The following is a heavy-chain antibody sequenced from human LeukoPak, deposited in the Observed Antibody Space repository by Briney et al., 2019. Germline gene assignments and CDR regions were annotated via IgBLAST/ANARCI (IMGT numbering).Heavy chain of an antibody. CDR1: GDSTSSYY. V-gene: IGHV4-59*01. J-gene: IGHJ4*02. D-gene: IGHD6-13*01. Sequence: SETLSLTCTVSGDSTSSYYWSWIRHPPGKGLEWIGYIYHSGSTNYNPSLKRRVTIPADTSKDQFSLKLASVTAADTAVYYCATGYSSTWYYFDYWGQGTLVTVSS. CDR2: IYHSGST. CDR3: ATGYSSTWYYFDY.